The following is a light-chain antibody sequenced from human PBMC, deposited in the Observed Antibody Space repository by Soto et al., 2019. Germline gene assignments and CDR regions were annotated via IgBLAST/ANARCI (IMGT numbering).Light chain of an antibody. CDR3: KSYAGSNTYV. CDR1: HNDIGTYDY. CDR2: EVV. J-gene: IGLJ1*01. Sequence: QSALTQPTSVSGSPGQSITISCTGNHNDIGTYDYVSWYQQHPGRAPRLLIYEVVQRPSGVPDRFSGSKSGNTASLTVSGLQAADEADYFCKSYAGSNTYVFGSGTKVTVL. V-gene: IGLV2-8*01.